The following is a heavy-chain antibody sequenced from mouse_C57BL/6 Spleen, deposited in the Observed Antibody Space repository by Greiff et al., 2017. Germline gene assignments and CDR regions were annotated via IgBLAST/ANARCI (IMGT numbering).Heavy chain of an antibody. D-gene: IGHD2-2*01. J-gene: IGHJ2*01. CDR1: GFPFSSYA. CDR3: ARRGLRGSFDY. Sequence: EVQLVESGGGLVKPGGSLKLSCAASGFPFSSYAMSWVRQTPEKRLEWVATISDGGSYTYYPDNVKGRFTISRDNAKNNLYLQMSHLKSEDTAMYYCARRGLRGSFDYWGQFTTLTVSS. V-gene: IGHV5-4*03. CDR2: ISDGGSYT.